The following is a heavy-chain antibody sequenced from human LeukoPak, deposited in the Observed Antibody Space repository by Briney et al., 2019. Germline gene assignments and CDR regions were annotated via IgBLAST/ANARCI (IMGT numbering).Heavy chain of an antibody. D-gene: IGHD4-17*01. CDR2: IYYSGST. Sequence: SETLSLTCTVSGGSISSYYWSWIRQPPGKGLEWIGYIYYSGSTNYNPSLKSRVTISVDTSKNQFSLKLSSVTAADTAVYYCARESSSDYGDYVRDYWGQGTLVTVSS. J-gene: IGHJ4*02. V-gene: IGHV4-59*01. CDR3: ARESSSDYGDYVRDY. CDR1: GGSISSYY.